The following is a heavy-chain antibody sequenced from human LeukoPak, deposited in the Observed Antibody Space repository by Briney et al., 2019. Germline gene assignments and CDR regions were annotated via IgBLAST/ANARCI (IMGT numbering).Heavy chain of an antibody. J-gene: IGHJ4*02. CDR2: STRSTRST. D-gene: IGHD2-15*01. V-gene: IGHV3-23*01. CDR1: GFTFSSYG. Sequence: SGGSLRLSCAASGFTFSSYGMSWVRQAPGTGLEWVSASTRSTRSTYYTDSVKGRFTISRDNSRNTLYLQMNSLRAEDTAVYYCAKDQLNRFCSGGSCSITHDYWGQGTLVTVSS. CDR3: AKDQLNRFCSGGSCSITHDY.